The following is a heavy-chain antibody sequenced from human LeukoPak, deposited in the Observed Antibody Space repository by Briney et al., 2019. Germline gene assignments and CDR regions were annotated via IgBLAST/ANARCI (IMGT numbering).Heavy chain of an antibody. D-gene: IGHD6-19*01. J-gene: IGHJ4*02. Sequence: PEGSLRLSCAASGFTFSSYAMSWVRQAPGKGLEWVSAISGSGGSTYYADSVKGRFTISRDNSKNTLYLQMNSLRAEDTAVYYCAKVQQWPVENFDYWGQGTLVTVSS. CDR1: GFTFSSYA. CDR2: ISGSGGST. CDR3: AKVQQWPVENFDY. V-gene: IGHV3-23*01.